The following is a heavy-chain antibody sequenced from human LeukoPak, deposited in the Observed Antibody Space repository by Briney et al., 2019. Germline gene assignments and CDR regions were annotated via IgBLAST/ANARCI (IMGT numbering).Heavy chain of an antibody. CDR2: ISSSGSTI. Sequence: GGSLRLSCAASGFTFSDYYMSWIRQAPGKGLEWVSYISSSGSTIYYADSVKGRFTISRDNAKNSLYLQMNSLRAEDTAVYYCARDPPKIYYDRSGYYFDYWGQGTLVTVSS. J-gene: IGHJ4*02. D-gene: IGHD3-22*01. CDR1: GFTFSDYY. V-gene: IGHV3-11*04. CDR3: ARDPPKIYYDRSGYYFDY.